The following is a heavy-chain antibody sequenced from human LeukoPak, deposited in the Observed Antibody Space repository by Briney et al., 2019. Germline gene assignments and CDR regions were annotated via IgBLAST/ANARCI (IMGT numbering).Heavy chain of an antibody. CDR1: GFTFSSYA. V-gene: IGHV3-23*01. J-gene: IGHJ4*02. Sequence: GGSLRLSCAASGFTFSSYAMSWVRQAPGKGLEWVSAISGSGGSTYYADSVKGRFTISRDNSKNTLYLQMNSLRAEDTAVYYCPKDRGVGVGPRSHQDYWAQGTLVTVSS. D-gene: IGHD1-26*01. CDR3: PKDRGVGVGPRSHQDY. CDR2: ISGSGGST.